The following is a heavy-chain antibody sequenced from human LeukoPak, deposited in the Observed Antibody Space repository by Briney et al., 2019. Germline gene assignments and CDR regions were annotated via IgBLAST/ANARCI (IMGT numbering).Heavy chain of an antibody. V-gene: IGHV3-30*18. CDR1: GFTFSSYG. CDR2: ISYDGSNK. CDR3: AKGGNGRSGYSAY. J-gene: IGHJ4*02. Sequence: PGGSLRLSCAASGFTFSSYGMHWVRQAPGKGLEWVAVISYDGSNKYYADSVKGRFTISRDNSKNTLYLQMNSLRAEDTAVYYCAKGGNGRSGYSAYRGQGTLVTVSS. D-gene: IGHD3-3*01.